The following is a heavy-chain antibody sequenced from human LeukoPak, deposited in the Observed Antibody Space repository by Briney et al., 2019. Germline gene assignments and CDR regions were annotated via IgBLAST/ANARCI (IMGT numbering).Heavy chain of an antibody. J-gene: IGHJ3*02. V-gene: IGHV3-21*05. D-gene: IGHD2-2*01. CDR3: VRDDRYAIDM. Sequence: PGGSLRVSCAASGFTFSSYSMNWVRQSPGKGLEWVSYISRDSVYIDYADSVRGRFTIARDNAKNSLHLQMNSLRAEDTAVYYCVRDDRYAIDMWGQGTMVTVSS. CDR2: ISRDSVYI. CDR1: GFTFSSYS.